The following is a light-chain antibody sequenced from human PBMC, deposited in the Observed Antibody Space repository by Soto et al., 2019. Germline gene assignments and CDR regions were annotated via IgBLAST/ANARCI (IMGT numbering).Light chain of an antibody. J-gene: IGKJ1*01. CDR3: QQYGGSPRT. CDR1: QSINSF. CDR2: GAS. Sequence: EIVFTQAPGTLSFSPGEGATLSCRASQSINSFLAWYQQRRGQAPRLLIHGASNRATGIPDRFSGSGSGPDFTLTISRLEPEDFAVYYCQQYGGSPRTLVQGTKVDIK. V-gene: IGKV3-20*01.